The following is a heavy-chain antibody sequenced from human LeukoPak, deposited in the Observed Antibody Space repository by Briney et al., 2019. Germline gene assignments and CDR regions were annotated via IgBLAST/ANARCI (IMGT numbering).Heavy chain of an antibody. Sequence: ETLSLTCTVSGGSISHYYWSWIRQPPGKGLEWIGYIYYSGTTNYNPSLKSQVTISVDTSKNQFSLKLNSVTAADTAVYYCAREDPRTKVPEGMDVWGQGTTVTVSS. CDR3: AREDPRTKVPEGMDV. CDR2: IYYSGTT. CDR1: GGSISHYY. D-gene: IGHD4/OR15-4a*01. J-gene: IGHJ6*02. V-gene: IGHV4-59*01.